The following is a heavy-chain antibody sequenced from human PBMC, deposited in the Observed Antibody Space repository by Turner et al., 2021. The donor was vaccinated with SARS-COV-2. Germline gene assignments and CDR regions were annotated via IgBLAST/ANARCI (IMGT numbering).Heavy chain of an antibody. J-gene: IGHJ1*01. D-gene: IGHD3-10*01. CDR2: IIPILGRA. Sequence: QVQLVQSGAEVKTPGSSVKVSCRFFGGTFSSFAFTWVRQAPGQGLEWMGTIIPILGRASNAQKFQGRVTIAADKSTSTAYMELSSLRSEDTAVYYCARAMVRGVNAFAEYFQHWGQGTLVTVSS. CDR1: GGTFSSFA. V-gene: IGHV1-69*09. CDR3: ARAMVRGVNAFAEYFQH.